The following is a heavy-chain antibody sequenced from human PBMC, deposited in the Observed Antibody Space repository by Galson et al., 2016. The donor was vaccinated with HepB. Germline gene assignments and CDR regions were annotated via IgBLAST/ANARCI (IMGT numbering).Heavy chain of an antibody. D-gene: IGHD5-24*01. CDR3: GRSYTIRVFPVAMY. CDR1: AFTFSSYA. J-gene: IGHJ4*02. CDR2: ISGSGDVT. Sequence: SLRLSCAASAFTFSSYATNWVRQAPGKGLEWVSAISGSGDVTDYADSVKGRFTVTRDNSKNTLYLQMNSLRPEDTAVYYCGRSYTIRVFPVAMYWGQGTLVTVSS. V-gene: IGHV3-23*01.